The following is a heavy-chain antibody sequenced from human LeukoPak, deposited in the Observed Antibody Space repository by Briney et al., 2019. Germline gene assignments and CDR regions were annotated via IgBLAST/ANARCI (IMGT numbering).Heavy chain of an antibody. CDR1: GFTFSSYA. V-gene: IGHV3-23*01. Sequence: GGPLRLSCAASGFTFSSYAMSWVRQAPGKGLEWVSAISGSGGSTYYADSVKGRFTISGDNSKNTLYLQMNSLRAEDTAVYYCAEGGYYGDYYFDYWGQGTLVTVSS. J-gene: IGHJ4*02. CDR2: ISGSGGST. D-gene: IGHD4-17*01. CDR3: AEGGYYGDYYFDY.